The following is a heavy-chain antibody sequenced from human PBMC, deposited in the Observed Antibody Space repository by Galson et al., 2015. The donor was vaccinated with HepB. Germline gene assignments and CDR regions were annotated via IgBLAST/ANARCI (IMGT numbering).Heavy chain of an antibody. Sequence: SLRLSCAASGFTFSGSAIHWVRQASGRGLEWIGRIGSKANSYATTYVESVRGRFIISRDDSKNTAFLQLNSLKTDDTAVYYCTRMGDLSGYSSLWGQGTLVTVSS. V-gene: IGHV3-73*01. CDR2: IGSKANSYAT. D-gene: IGHD6-13*01. CDR3: TRMGDLSGYSSL. CDR1: GFTFSGSA. J-gene: IGHJ4*02.